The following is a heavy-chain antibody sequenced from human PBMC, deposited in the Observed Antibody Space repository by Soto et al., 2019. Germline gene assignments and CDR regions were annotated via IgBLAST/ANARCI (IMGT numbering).Heavy chain of an antibody. CDR2: ISFDGSNK. D-gene: IGHD1-1*01. CDR3: AKDTSKYSNNWPAYYGLDV. CDR1: GFTFSSFG. J-gene: IGHJ6*02. Sequence: QVQLVESGGGVVQPGRSLRLSCAASGFTFSSFGMHWVRTAPGKGLEWVAVISFDGSNKYYADSVKGRFTISRDNSKNTLSLQMNSLKAEDTAVYYCAKDTSKYSNNWPAYYGLDVWGQGTTVTVSS. V-gene: IGHV3-30*18.